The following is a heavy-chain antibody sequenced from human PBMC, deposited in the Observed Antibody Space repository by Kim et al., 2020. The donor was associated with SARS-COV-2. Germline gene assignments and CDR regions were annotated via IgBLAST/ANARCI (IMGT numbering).Heavy chain of an antibody. J-gene: IGHJ6*03. Sequence: YNASLKSRVTMSVDTSKNQFSLRLSSVTAADTAVYYCARDHAVYYQFYMDVWGKGTTVTVSS. CDR3: ARDHAVYYQFYMDV. D-gene: IGHD2-2*01. V-gene: IGHV4-4*07.